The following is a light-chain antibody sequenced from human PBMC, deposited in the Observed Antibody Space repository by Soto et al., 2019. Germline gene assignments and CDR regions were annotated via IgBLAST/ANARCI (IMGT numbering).Light chain of an antibody. V-gene: IGKV3-15*01. CDR3: QQRTNWLT. J-gene: IGKJ4*01. CDR2: DVS. Sequence: EVVMTQSPGTLSVSPGERATLSCRASQSISRNLAWYQQKPGRAPRLLIYDVSTRATGVPARFSGSGSETDFTLTISSLQSEDFAVYYCQQRTNWLTFGGGTKVDIK. CDR1: QSISRN.